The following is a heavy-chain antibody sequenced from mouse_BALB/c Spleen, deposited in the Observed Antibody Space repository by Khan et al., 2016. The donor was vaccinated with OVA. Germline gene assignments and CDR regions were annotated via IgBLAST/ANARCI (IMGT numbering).Heavy chain of an antibody. CDR3: ARRNYYGYYFDY. D-gene: IGHD1-1*01. J-gene: IGHJ2*01. V-gene: IGHV3-2*02. Sequence: EVQLQESGPGLVKPSQSLSLTCTVTGYSITSGYAWNWIRQFPGNKLEWMGYISYSGVTSYTPSLKSRISITRGTSKNQFFLQLTSVTTEDTATYYCARRNYYGYYFDYWGQGTTLTVS. CDR1: GYSITSGYA. CDR2: ISYSGVT.